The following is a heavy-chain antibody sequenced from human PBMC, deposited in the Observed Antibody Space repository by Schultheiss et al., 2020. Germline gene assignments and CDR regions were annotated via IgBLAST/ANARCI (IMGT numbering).Heavy chain of an antibody. Sequence: SETLSLTCTVSGGSVSGDYWTWIRQPAGKGLEWIGRIYTSGSTNYNPSLKSRVTISVDTSKNQFSLKLSSVTAEDTAVYYCAKDPPFITGTRFWFDPWGQGTLVTVSS. J-gene: IGHJ5*02. V-gene: IGHV4-4*07. CDR1: GGSVSGDY. CDR2: IYTSGST. D-gene: IGHD1-7*01. CDR3: AKDPPFITGTRFWFDP.